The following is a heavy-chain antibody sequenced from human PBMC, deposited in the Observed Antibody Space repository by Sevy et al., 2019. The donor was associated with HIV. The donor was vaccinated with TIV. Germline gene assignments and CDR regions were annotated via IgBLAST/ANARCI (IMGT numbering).Heavy chain of an antibody. D-gene: IGHD5-18*01. CDR1: GFTFSSYA. J-gene: IGHJ4*02. CDR2: ISGSGGNT. CDR3: AKDGLWLPVAY. V-gene: IGHV3-23*01. Sequence: GGSLRLSCAASGFTFSSYAMTWVRQAPGKGLEWVSSISGSGGNTYYADSVKGRFTISRDSSKNTVSLQMNSLRAEDTAVYYCAKDGLWLPVAYWGQGTLVTVSS.